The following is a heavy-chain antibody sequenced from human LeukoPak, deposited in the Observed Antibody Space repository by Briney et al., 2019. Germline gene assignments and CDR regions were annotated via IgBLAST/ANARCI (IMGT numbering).Heavy chain of an antibody. Sequence: GRSLSLSCAASGFTFDDYAMQWVRQAPGKGLEWVSGLSWNSGSIGYADPVKGRFTVSRDNAKNSLYLQMNSLRAEDTALYYCAKLGSNWNYSPSAFDIWGQGTMVTVSS. CDR3: AKLGSNWNYSPSAFDI. V-gene: IGHV3-9*01. J-gene: IGHJ3*02. CDR1: GFTFDDYA. D-gene: IGHD1-7*01. CDR2: LSWNSGSI.